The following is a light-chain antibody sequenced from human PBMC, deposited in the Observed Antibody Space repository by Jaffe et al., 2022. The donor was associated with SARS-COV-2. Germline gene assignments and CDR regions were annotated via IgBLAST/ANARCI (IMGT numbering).Light chain of an antibody. CDR3: QQSYITPLT. J-gene: IGKJ4*01. V-gene: IGKV1-39*01. Sequence: DIQMTQSPSSLSASVGDRVTITCRASQSIDIYVNWYQQKPGKAPNLLIYPASSFPSGVPSRFRGSGSGTDFTLTISSLQPEDFATYYCQQSYITPLTFGGGTKVEIK. CDR1: QSIDIY. CDR2: PAS.